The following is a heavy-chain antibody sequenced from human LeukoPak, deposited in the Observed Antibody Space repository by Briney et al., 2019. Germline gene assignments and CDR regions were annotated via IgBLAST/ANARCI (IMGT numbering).Heavy chain of an antibody. J-gene: IGHJ4*02. CDR1: GFTFSTFA. CDR3: ARDPFVAAYGY. D-gene: IGHD6-19*01. CDR2: ISNSGDTT. Sequence: PGGSLRLSCAASGFTFSTFAMNWVRQAPGKGLEWVSAISNSGDTTYYADSVRGRFTVSRDNSKNTLYLQMISLRAEDTAVYYCARDPFVAAYGYWGQGTLVTVSS. V-gene: IGHV3-23*01.